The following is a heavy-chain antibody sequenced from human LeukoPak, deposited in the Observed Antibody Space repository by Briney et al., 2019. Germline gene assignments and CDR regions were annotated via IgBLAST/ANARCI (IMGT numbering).Heavy chain of an antibody. V-gene: IGHV3-23*01. CDR1: GFTFSSYA. CDR3: ANGNRCTSPNCLGYYYFYMDV. CDR2: ISGSGGST. D-gene: IGHD2-8*01. J-gene: IGHJ6*03. Sequence: LSGGSLRLSCAASGFTFSSYAMSWVRQAPGKGLEWVSAISGSGGSTYYADSVKGRFTISRDNSKNTLYLQMNSLRAEDTAVYYCANGNRCTSPNCLGYYYFYMDVWGKGTTVTVSS.